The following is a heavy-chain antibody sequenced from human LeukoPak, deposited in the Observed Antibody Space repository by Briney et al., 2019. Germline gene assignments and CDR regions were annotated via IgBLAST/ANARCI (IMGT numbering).Heavy chain of an antibody. D-gene: IGHD5-12*01. CDR3: ARDGSGYGHDAFDI. CDR1: GFTFSSYG. Sequence: GRSLRLSCAASGFTFSSYGMNWVRQAPGKGLEWVSYISSSGSTIYYADSVKGRFTISRDNAKNSLYLQMNSLRAEDTAVYYCARDGSGYGHDAFDIWGQGTMVTVSS. J-gene: IGHJ3*02. CDR2: ISSSGSTI. V-gene: IGHV3-48*04.